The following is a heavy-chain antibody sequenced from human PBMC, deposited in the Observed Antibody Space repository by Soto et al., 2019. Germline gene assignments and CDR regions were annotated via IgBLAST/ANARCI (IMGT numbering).Heavy chain of an antibody. CDR2: IYHGGST. CDR3: ARQSDCSGGTCFSVNWFDP. J-gene: IGHJ5*02. V-gene: IGHV4-59*01. CDR1: GGSISSDS. Sequence: SSETLSLTCTVSGGSISSDSWSWIRQPPGRGLELVGYIYHGGSTNYNPSLKSRVTISVDKSKNQFSLKLGSVTAADTALYYCARQSDCSGGTCFSVNWFDPWGLGTLVTVSS. D-gene: IGHD2-15*01.